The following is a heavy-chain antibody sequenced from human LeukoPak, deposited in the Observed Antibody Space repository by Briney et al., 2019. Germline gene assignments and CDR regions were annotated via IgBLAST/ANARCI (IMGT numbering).Heavy chain of an antibody. Sequence: GGSLRLSCAASGFTFSNSWMSWVRQAPGKGLEWVANIKQDGSEKYYVDSVKGRFTISRDNAKNSLYLQMNSLRAEDTAVYYCAREVGGVVVPAARNWGQGTLVTVSS. CDR2: IKQDGSEK. D-gene: IGHD2-2*01. J-gene: IGHJ4*02. CDR1: GFTFSNSW. V-gene: IGHV3-7*01. CDR3: AREVGGVVVPAARN.